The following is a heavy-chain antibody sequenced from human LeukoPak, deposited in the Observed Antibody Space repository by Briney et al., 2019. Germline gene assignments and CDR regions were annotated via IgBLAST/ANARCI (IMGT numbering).Heavy chain of an antibody. Sequence: SVKVSCKDSGGTFSSYAISWVRQAPGQGLEWMGGIIPIFGTANYAQKFQGRVTITTDESTSTAYMELSSLRSEDTAVYYCARSGRFLESYYFDYWGQGTLVTVSS. CDR1: GGTFSSYA. CDR3: ARSGRFLESYYFDY. V-gene: IGHV1-69*05. CDR2: IIPIFGTA. D-gene: IGHD3-3*01. J-gene: IGHJ4*02.